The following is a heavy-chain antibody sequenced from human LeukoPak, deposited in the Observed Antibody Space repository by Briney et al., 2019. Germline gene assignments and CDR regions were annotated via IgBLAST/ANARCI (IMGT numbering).Heavy chain of an antibody. CDR1: GFTLSSYS. CDR3: ARVLVGGTNWLEA. Sequence: PGGSQRLSCAASGFTLSSYSMSWVRQAPGKGLEWVANINRDGSEKYYVDSVKGRFTISRDNAKNSLYLQMNSLRAEDTSVYYCARVLVGGTNWLEACGEAWLVTVSS. CDR2: INRDGSEK. D-gene: IGHD1-26*01. V-gene: IGHV3-7*02. J-gene: IGHJ5*01.